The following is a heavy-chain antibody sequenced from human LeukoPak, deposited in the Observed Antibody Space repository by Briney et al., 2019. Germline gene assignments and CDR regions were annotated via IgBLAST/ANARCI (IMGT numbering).Heavy chain of an antibody. CDR1: GGSIRNYY. V-gene: IGHV4-59*01. J-gene: IGHJ4*02. CDR2: IYYDGDS. Sequence: SETLSLTCSVSGGSIRNYYWSWIRQPPTKGLEWIGYIYYDGDSNYNPSLKSRVTISVDTYKSQFSLKLSSVTAADTAMYYRATTFYSTSSRYFEYWGQGTLVTVSS. D-gene: IGHD6-6*01. CDR3: ATTFYSTSSRYFEY.